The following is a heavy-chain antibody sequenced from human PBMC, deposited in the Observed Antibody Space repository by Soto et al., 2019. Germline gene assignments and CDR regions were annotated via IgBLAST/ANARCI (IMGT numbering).Heavy chain of an antibody. CDR1: GGTFSSYA. CDR2: ITPIFGTA. D-gene: IGHD3-22*01. CDR3: ARVKYYYDSSGYYYWSP. J-gene: IGHJ5*02. V-gene: IGHV1-69*13. Sequence: SVKVSWKASGGTFSSYAISWVRQAPGQGLEWMGGITPIFGTANYAQKFQGRVTITADESTSTAYMELSSLRSEDTAVYYCARVKYYYDSSGYYYWSPWGQGTLVTSPQ.